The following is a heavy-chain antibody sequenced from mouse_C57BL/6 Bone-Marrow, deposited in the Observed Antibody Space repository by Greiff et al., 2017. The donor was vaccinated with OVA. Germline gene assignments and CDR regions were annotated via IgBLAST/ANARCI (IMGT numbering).Heavy chain of an antibody. V-gene: IGHV5-4*01. CDR2: ISDGGSYT. CDR1: GFTFSSYA. J-gene: IGHJ3*01. CDR3: AREGSSPWFAY. D-gene: IGHD1-1*01. Sequence: EVKVVESGGGLVKPGGSLKLSCAASGFTFSSYAMSWVRQTPEKRLEWVATISDGGSYTYYPDNVKGRFTISRDNAKNTLYLQMSHLKSEDTAMYYCAREGSSPWFAYWGQGTLVTVSA.